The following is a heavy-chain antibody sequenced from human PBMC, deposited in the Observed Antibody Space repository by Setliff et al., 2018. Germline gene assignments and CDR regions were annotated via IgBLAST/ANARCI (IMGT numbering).Heavy chain of an antibody. J-gene: IGHJ6*02. CDR1: GGSLNNYY. CDR3: ARDRSAYNYGLDV. Sequence: LSLTCTVSGGSLNNYYWSWIRQAPGKGLEWVGYVYYTGTTNYSPSLKGRVIISVDASKNRLSLQLNSVTPADTAVYYCARDRSAYNYGLDVWGQGTTVTVSS. V-gene: IGHV4-59*01. CDR2: VYYTGTT.